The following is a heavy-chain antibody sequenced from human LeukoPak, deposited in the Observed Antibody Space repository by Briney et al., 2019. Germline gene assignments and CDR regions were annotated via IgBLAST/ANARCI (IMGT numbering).Heavy chain of an antibody. V-gene: IGHV3-30-3*01. Sequence: GGSLRLSCAASGFTFSSYAMHWVRQAPGKGLEWVAVISYDGSNKYYADSVKGRFTIFRDNSKNTLYLQMNSLRAEDTAVYYCARGRWERLYDAFDIWGQGTMVTVSS. CDR2: ISYDGSNK. D-gene: IGHD1-26*01. J-gene: IGHJ3*02. CDR3: ARGRWERLYDAFDI. CDR1: GFTFSSYA.